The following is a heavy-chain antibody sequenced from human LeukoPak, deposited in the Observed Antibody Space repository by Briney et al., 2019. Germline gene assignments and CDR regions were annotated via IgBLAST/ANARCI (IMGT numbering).Heavy chain of an antibody. CDR1: GFTFTIYA. D-gene: IGHD1-14*01. V-gene: IGHV3-30-3*01. CDR3: AKDLIAGAPDYFDY. J-gene: IGHJ4*02. CDR2: TDGSNK. Sequence: GGSLRLSCAASGFTFTIYAIHWVRQAPGKGLEWLAVTDGSNKFYSDSVKGRFTISGDRSKNTVYLQMNSLRPEDTAMYYCAKDLIAGAPDYFDYWGQGTLVSVSS.